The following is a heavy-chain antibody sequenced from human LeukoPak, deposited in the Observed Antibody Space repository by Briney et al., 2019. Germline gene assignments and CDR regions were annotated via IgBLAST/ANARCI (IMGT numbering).Heavy chain of an antibody. Sequence: ASVKVSCKASGYTFTSYYMHWVRQAPGRGLEWMGIINPSGGSTSYAQKFQGRVTMTRDMSTSTVYMELSSLRSEDTAVYYCAREGVVAAPGLDVWGKGTTVTISS. CDR3: AREGVVAAPGLDV. CDR1: GYTFTSYY. J-gene: IGHJ6*04. D-gene: IGHD2-15*01. CDR2: INPSGGST. V-gene: IGHV1-46*01.